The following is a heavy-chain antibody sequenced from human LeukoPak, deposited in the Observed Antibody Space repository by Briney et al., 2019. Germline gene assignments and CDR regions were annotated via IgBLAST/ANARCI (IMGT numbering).Heavy chain of an antibody. CDR2: ISYDGSNK. J-gene: IGHJ4*02. D-gene: IGHD3-3*01. V-gene: IGHV3-30*18. CDR3: AKDKGHYDFWSGYPYYFDY. Sequence: GGSLRLSCAASGFTFSSYGMHWARQAPGKGLEWVAVISYDGSNKYYADSVKGRFTISRDNSKNTLYLQMNSLRAEDTAVYYCAKDKGHYDFWSGYPYYFDYWGQGTLVTVSS. CDR1: GFTFSSYG.